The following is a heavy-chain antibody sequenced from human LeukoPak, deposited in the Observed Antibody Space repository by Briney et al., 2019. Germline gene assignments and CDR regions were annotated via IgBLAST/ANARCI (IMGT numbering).Heavy chain of an antibody. CDR2: INPNSGGT. Sequence: ASVKVSCKASGYTFTGYYMHWVRQAPGQGLEWMGRINPNSGGTNYAQKFQGRVTMTRDTSISTAYMELSRLRSDDTAVYYCARAAAGTMGAFDIWGQGTMVTDSS. CDR1: GYTFTGYY. D-gene: IGHD6-13*01. V-gene: IGHV1-2*06. CDR3: ARAAAGTMGAFDI. J-gene: IGHJ3*02.